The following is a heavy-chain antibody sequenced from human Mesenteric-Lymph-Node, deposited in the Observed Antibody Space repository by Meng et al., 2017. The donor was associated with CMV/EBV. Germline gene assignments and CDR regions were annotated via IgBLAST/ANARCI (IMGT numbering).Heavy chain of an antibody. J-gene: IGHJ4*02. Sequence: CKDAGDPFTSYDNNWVRQAAGQGLEWMGRINPNSGGTNNAQKFQDWVTMTRDTSISTVYMELSRLRSDDTAVYYCARDASGTRTFDYWGQGTLVTVSS. CDR1: GDPFTSYD. V-gene: IGHV1-2*04. CDR3: ARDASGTRTFDY. D-gene: IGHD6-13*01. CDR2: INPNSGGT.